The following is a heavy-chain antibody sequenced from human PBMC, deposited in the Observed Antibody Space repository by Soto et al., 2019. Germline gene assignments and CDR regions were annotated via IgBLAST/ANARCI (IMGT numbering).Heavy chain of an antibody. D-gene: IGHD6-19*01. J-gene: IGHJ4*02. CDR3: AREVEYTSAFGISSSFDY. V-gene: IGHV3-30-3*01. CDR2: ISKGGSNL. Sequence: GGSLRLSCAASGFTLSSYAIHWVRQAPGGLEWVTVISKGGSNLYFADSVKGRFTISRDNSKNTLYLQMNSLRSEDTAVYYCAREVEYTSAFGISSSFDYWGQGTLVTVSS. CDR1: GFTLSSYA.